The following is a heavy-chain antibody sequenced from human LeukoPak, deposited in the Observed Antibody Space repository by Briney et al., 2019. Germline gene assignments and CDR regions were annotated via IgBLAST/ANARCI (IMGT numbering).Heavy chain of an antibody. CDR1: GYTFTSYY. J-gene: IGHJ5*02. CDR3: ARSGYDSSSQAKAGFLLDP. CDR2: INPSGGST. Sequence: ASVKVSCKASGYTFTSYYMHWVRQAPGQGLEWMGIINPSGGSTSYAQKFQGRVTMTRDMSTSTVYMELSSLRSEDTAVYYCARSGYDSSSQAKAGFLLDPWGQGTLVTVSS. V-gene: IGHV1-46*01. D-gene: IGHD6-13*01.